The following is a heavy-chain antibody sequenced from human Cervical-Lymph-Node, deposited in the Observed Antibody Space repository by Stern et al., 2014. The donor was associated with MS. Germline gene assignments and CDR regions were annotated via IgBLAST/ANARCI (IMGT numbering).Heavy chain of an antibody. D-gene: IGHD3-10*01. V-gene: IGHV3-30*01. CDR2: ISSDGTTQ. CDR3: ATSAGSLDS. J-gene: IGHJ5*02. CDR1: GFQFSNSA. Sequence: QLVESGGGVVPPGRSLSLSCAASGFQFSNSAVPCVRQAPANGLQGLSIISSDGTTQYYADSVKGRFTVSRDNSKNTVSLQMHSLRPDDTALYFCATSAGSLDSWGQGTLVTVSS.